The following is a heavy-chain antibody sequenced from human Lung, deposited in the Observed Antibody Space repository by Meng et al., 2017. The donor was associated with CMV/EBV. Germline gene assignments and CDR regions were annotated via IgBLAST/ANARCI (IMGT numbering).Heavy chain of an antibody. J-gene: IGHJ4*02. D-gene: IGHD3-10*01. CDR1: AFTFSSYE. Sequence: GESLKISCSASAFTFSSYEMNWVRQAPGKGLEWVSYITSFGSTIHYADSVKGRFTISRDNAKNLLFLQMNSLRAADTGVYYCAREDYGSGSLCDWGQGTLVTVSS. V-gene: IGHV3-48*03. CDR3: AREDYGSGSLCD. CDR2: ITSFGSTI.